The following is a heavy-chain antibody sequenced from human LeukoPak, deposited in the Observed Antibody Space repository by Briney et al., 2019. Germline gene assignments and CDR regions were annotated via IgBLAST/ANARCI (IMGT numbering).Heavy chain of an antibody. CDR3: ARDKGTEGTYYYYYMDV. J-gene: IGHJ6*03. D-gene: IGHD1/OR15-1a*01. V-gene: IGHV1-18*01. CDR1: GYTFSSYG. Sequence: ASVKVSCKASGYTFSSYGISWVRQAPGQGLEWMGLISAHSGNTNYEEKLQGRVTMTTDTSTSTAYMELRSLRSNDTAVYYCARDKGTEGTYYYYYMDVWGKGTTVTVSS. CDR2: ISAHSGNT.